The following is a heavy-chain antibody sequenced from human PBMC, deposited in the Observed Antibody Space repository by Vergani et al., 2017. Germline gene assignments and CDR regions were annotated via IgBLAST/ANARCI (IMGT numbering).Heavy chain of an antibody. Sequence: EVQLVESGGGLVQPGGSLRLSCAASGFTFSSYWMSWVRQAPGKGLEWVANIKQDGSEKYYVDSVKGRFTIARDNAKNSLYPQMNSLRAEDTAVYYCARAPSDFWSGYFPAYWGQGTLVTVSS. J-gene: IGHJ1*01. CDR3: ARAPSDFWSGYFPAY. CDR2: IKQDGSEK. V-gene: IGHV3-7*03. CDR1: GFTFSSYW. D-gene: IGHD3-3*01.